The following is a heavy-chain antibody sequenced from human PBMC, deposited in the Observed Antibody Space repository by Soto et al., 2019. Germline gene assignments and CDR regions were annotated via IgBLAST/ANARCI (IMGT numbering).Heavy chain of an antibody. CDR1: GGSISSGDYY. D-gene: IGHD6-6*01. V-gene: IGHV4-30-4*01. J-gene: IGHJ4*02. Sequence: SETLSLTCTVSGGSISSGDYYWSWIRQPPGKGLEWIGYIYYSGSTYYNPSLKSRVTISVDTSKNQFSLKLSSVTAADTAVYYCAGLTSSSALIDYWGQGTLVTVSS. CDR3: AGLTSSSALIDY. CDR2: IYYSGST.